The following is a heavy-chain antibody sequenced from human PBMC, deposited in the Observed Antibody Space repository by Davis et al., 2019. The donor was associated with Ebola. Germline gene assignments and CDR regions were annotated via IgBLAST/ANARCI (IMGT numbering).Heavy chain of an antibody. D-gene: IGHD5-18*01. V-gene: IGHV6-1*01. CDR3: ARGRLRAGIDV. J-gene: IGHJ6*04. Sequence: HSQTLSLTCAVSGDSVSISSGGYNWIRQSPSRGLEWLGRTYYSSKWYNDYAVSVKSRITINPDTSKNQFSLQLNSVTPEDTALYYCARGRLRAGIDVWGEGTTVTVSS. CDR1: GDSVSISSGG. CDR2: TYYSSKWYN.